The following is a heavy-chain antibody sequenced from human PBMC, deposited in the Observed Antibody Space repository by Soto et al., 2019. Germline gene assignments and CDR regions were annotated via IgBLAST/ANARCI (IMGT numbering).Heavy chain of an antibody. CDR1: GFPFSRYE. J-gene: IGHJ4*02. CDR2: ISSSGGTK. V-gene: IGHV3-48*03. CDR3: ARDRPSNSYDISGADY. D-gene: IGHD3-22*01. Sequence: EVQLVEAGGDLVQPGESLRLSCAAAGFPFSRYEMNWVRQAPGWGLEWISYISSSGGTKYYADSVKGRFTISRDNARNSLYLQMNSLRAEDTAVYYCARDRPSNSYDISGADYSGQGTLVTASS.